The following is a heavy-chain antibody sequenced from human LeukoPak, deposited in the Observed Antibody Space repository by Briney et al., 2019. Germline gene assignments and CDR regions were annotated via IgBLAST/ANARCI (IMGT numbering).Heavy chain of an antibody. D-gene: IGHD3-22*01. J-gene: IGHJ4*02. CDR3: TTAGGYYYDSSGYAVLGPADY. Sequence: GGSLRLSCAASGFTFSNAWMSWVRQAPGKGLEWVGRIKSKTDGGTTDYAAPVKGRFTISRDDSKNTLYLQMNSLKTEDTAVYYCTTAGGYYYDSSGYAVLGPADYWGQGTLVTVSS. V-gene: IGHV3-15*01. CDR1: GFTFSNAW. CDR2: IKSKTDGGTT.